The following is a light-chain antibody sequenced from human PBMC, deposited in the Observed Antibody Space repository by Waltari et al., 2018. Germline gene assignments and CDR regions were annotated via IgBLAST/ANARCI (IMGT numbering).Light chain of an antibody. Sequence: QSVLTQPPSVSEAPRQRVTISCSGSSSNIGNNAVSWYQQLPGKAPKVLIFCDDELPSGVSDRFSGSKSGTSASLAISGLQSEDEADYYCAAWDDSLDACVFGGGTKLTVL. CDR2: CDD. V-gene: IGLV1-36*01. CDR1: SSNIGNNA. CDR3: AAWDDSLDACV. J-gene: IGLJ3*02.